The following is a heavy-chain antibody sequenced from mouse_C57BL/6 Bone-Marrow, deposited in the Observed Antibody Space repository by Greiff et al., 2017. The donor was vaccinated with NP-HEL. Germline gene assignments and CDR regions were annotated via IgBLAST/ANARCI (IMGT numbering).Heavy chain of an antibody. CDR2: IHPSDSDT. J-gene: IGHJ1*03. V-gene: IGHV1-74*01. Sequence: QVQLKQPGAELVKPGASVKVSCKASGYTFTSYWMHWVKQRPGQGLEWIGRIHPSDSDTNYNQKFKGKATLPVDKSSSTAYLQLSSLTSEDSAVYYCAIRFWYFEVWGTGTTVTVSS. CDR1: GYTFTSYW. CDR3: AIRFWYFEV.